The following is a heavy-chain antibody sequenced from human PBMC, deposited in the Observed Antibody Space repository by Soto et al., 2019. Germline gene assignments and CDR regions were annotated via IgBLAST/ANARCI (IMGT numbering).Heavy chain of an antibody. CDR3: ATQEVGVRYVYTFDP. CDR2: IYYSGST. CDR1: GGSITSSSYY. Sequence: QLHLRESGPGLVKPSETLSLTCTVSGGSITSSSYYWGWIRQPPGKGLEWIGSIYYSGSTYYNPSLKSRVSISVDTSKNQFSLKLSSVTAADTAVYYCATQEVGVRYVYTFDPWGQGTLVTVSS. J-gene: IGHJ5*02. V-gene: IGHV4-39*01. D-gene: IGHD5-12*01.